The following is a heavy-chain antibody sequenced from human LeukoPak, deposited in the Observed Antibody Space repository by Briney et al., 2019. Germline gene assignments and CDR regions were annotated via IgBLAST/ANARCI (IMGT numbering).Heavy chain of an antibody. D-gene: IGHD3-22*01. CDR2: IIPIFGTA. J-gene: IGHJ4*02. Sequence: ASVKVSCKASGGTFSSYAINWVRQAPGQGLEWMGGIIPIFGTANYAQKFQGRVTITADESTSTAYMELSSLGSEDTAVYYCARGAHEVVIPYFDYWGQGTLVTVSS. CDR3: ARGAHEVVIPYFDY. V-gene: IGHV1-69*13. CDR1: GGTFSSYA.